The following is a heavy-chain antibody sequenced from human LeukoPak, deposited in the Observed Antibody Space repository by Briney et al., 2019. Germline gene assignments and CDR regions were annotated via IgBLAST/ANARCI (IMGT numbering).Heavy chain of an antibody. J-gene: IGHJ6*03. CDR2: IYYSGST. V-gene: IGHV4-59*01. Sequence: SETLSLTCTVSGRSISRYYGSWIRQPPGKGLEWIGYIYYSGSTNYNPSLKGRVTISVDTSKNQFSLKLSSVTAADTAVYYCARGSQTPDYYYYYMDVWGKGTTVTVSS. CDR1: GRSISRYY. CDR3: ARGSQTPDYYYYYMDV.